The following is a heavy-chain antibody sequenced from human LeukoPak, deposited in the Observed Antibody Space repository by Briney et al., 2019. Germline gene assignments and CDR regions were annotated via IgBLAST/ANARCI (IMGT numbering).Heavy chain of an antibody. J-gene: IGHJ4*02. CDR1: GGSISSYY. D-gene: IGHD4-17*01. CDR3: ASVTRYYFDY. V-gene: IGHV4-34*01. CDR2: INHSGST. Sequence: SETLSLTCTVSGGSISSYYWSWIRQPPGKGLEWIGEINHSGSTNYNPSLKSRVTISVDTSKNQFSLKLSSVTAADTAVYYCASVTRYYFDYWGQGTLVTVSS.